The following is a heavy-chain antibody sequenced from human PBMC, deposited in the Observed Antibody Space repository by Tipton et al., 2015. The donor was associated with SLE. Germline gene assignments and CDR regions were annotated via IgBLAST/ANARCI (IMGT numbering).Heavy chain of an antibody. V-gene: IGHV1-8*02. CDR1: GYTFTSYG. CDR3: ASRVAVAGSFDY. J-gene: IGHJ4*02. Sequence: QLVQSGAEVKKPGASVKVSCKASGYTFTSYGFSWVRQAPGQGLEWMGWMNPNSGNTGYAQKFQGRVTMTRNTSVSTAYMELSSLRSEDTAVYYCASRVAVAGSFDYWGQGTLVTVSS. D-gene: IGHD6-19*01. CDR2: MNPNSGNT.